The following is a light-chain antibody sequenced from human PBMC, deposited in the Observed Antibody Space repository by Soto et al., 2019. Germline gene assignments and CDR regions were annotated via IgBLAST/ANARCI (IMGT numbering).Light chain of an antibody. CDR1: SSDMGTYNF. Sequence: QSALAQPASVSGSPGQSISISCTGSSSDMGTYNFVSWYQQHPGKATKLLIFGVTNRPSGISDRFSGSKSGDTASLTISGHQTEDEADYYCSSCTSSNSLVFGTGTKLTVL. J-gene: IGLJ1*01. CDR3: SSCTSSNSLV. V-gene: IGLV2-14*01. CDR2: GVT.